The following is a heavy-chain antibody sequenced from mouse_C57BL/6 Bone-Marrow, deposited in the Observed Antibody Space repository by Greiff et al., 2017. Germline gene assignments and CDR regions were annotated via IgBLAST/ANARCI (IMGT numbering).Heavy chain of an antibody. CDR3: ARFDDGYRFAY. CDR2: INPSSGYT. V-gene: IGHV1-7*01. Sequence: QVQLQQSGAELAKPGASVKLSCKASGYTFTSYWMHWVKQRPGQGLEWIGYINPSSGYTKYNQKFKDKATLTADKSPSTAYMQLSSLTYEDSAVYYCARFDDGYRFAYWGQGTLVTVSA. J-gene: IGHJ3*01. D-gene: IGHD2-3*01. CDR1: GYTFTSYW.